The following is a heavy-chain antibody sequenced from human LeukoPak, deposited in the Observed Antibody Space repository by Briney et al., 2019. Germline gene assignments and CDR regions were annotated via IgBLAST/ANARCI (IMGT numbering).Heavy chain of an antibody. CDR1: GYTFNRQG. Sequence: GASVKVSCKTSGYTFNRQGINWVRQAPGQGLEWMGWISTYNGNTNYAQKFQGRVTMTSDTSTSTAYMELSELRSDDTAVYYCAGQKDPRPIDYWGQGTLITVSS. V-gene: IGHV1-18*01. CDR3: AGQKDPRPIDY. CDR2: ISTYNGNT. J-gene: IGHJ4*02.